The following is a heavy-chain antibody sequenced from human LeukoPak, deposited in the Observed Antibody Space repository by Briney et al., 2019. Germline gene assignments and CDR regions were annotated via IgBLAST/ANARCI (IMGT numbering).Heavy chain of an antibody. V-gene: IGHV4-59*01. CDR2: IYYSWST. CDR1: GGSISSYY. Sequence: PSETLSLTCTVSGGSISSYYWGWIRQPPGKGLEWIGYIYYSWSTNYNPSLKSRVTISVDTSKNQFSLKLSSVPAADTAVYYCARDRFRAAAGRNYYYMDVWGKGTTVTVSS. CDR3: ARDRFRAAAGRNYYYMDV. D-gene: IGHD6-13*01. J-gene: IGHJ6*03.